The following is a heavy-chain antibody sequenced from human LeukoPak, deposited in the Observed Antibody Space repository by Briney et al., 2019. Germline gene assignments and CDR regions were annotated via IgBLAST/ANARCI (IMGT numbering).Heavy chain of an antibody. CDR1: GYTFTSYG. V-gene: IGHV1-18*01. D-gene: IGHD4-17*01. J-gene: IGHJ4*02. CDR2: ISAYNSNT. CDR3: ARATSYGDYIPDY. Sequence: ASVKVSCKGSGYTFTSYGFSWVRQAPGQGLEWMGWISAYNSNTNYAQKLQGRVTMTKDTSTSTAYMELRSLRSDDTAVYYCARATSYGDYIPDYWGQGTLVTVSS.